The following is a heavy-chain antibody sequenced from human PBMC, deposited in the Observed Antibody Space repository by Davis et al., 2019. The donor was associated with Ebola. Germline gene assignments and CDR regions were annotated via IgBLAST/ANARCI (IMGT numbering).Heavy chain of an antibody. CDR2: INSDGSST. D-gene: IGHD3-9*01. Sequence: GESLKISCAASGFTFSSYWMHWVRQAPGKGLVWVSRINSDGSSTSYADSVKGRSTISRDNSKNTLYLQMNSLRAEETAVYYCAKGGYFDSLEIDSWGQGTLVTVSS. CDR1: GFTFSSYW. CDR3: AKGGYFDSLEIDS. J-gene: IGHJ4*02. V-gene: IGHV3-74*01.